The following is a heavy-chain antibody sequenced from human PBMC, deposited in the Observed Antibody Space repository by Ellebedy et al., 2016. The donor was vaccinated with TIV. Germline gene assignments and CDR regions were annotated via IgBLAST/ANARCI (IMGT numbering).Heavy chain of an antibody. Sequence: AASAKVSCKASGYTFTTYAMHWVRHAPGQRLEWMVRINAGNGNTKYSQKFQGRVTITRDTSASTAFVVLSSLGSEDTAVYYCARVKWDLPFDYWGQGTLVTVSS. CDR3: ARVKWDLPFDY. J-gene: IGHJ4*02. CDR1: GYTFTTYA. V-gene: IGHV1-3*01. CDR2: INAGNGNT. D-gene: IGHD1-26*01.